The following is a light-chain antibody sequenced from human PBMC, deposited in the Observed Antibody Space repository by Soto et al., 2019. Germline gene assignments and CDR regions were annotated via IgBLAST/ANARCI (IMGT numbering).Light chain of an antibody. CDR1: QSVRRY. V-gene: IGKV3-11*01. CDR3: QQRNNWPPIT. Sequence: EIVLTQSPATLSLAPGERATLSRRARQSVRRYLAWYQQKPGQAPRLLIYDASTRATGIPARFSGSGSETDFTLTITSLEPEDFAVYYCQQRNNWPPITFGQGTRLEIK. J-gene: IGKJ5*01. CDR2: DAS.